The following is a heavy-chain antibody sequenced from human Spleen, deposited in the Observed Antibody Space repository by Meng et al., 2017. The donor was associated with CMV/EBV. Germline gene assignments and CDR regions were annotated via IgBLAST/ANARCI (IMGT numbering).Heavy chain of an antibody. CDR1: GYTLTSYY. CDR3: ARSRTTGYHPKSFDY. CDR2: INPKSGDT. V-gene: IGHV1-2*02. J-gene: IGHJ4*02. Sequence: ASVKVSCKASGYTLTSYYIHWVRQAPGQGLEWMGWINPKSGDTQYAQNFQGRVTMTSNTSIRTAYMDLSRLRSDDTAVYYCARSRTTGYHPKSFDYWGQGTLVTVSS. D-gene: IGHD3-9*01.